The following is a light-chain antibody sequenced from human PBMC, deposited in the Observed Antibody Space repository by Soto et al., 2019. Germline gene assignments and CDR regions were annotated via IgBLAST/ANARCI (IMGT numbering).Light chain of an antibody. CDR1: QAISSW. Sequence: DIQMTQSPSSVSAFVGDRVTITCRASQAISSWLAWYQQKSGKAPKLLIYAASTLQTGVPSRFSGSGSGTDFTLTISSLQPEDFATYSCQQASTFPLTFGGGTKVEIK. CDR2: AAS. V-gene: IGKV1-12*01. J-gene: IGKJ4*01. CDR3: QQASTFPLT.